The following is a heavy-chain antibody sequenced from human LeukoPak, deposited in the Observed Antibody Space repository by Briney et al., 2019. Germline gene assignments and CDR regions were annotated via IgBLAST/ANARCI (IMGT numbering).Heavy chain of an antibody. V-gene: IGHV3-23*01. D-gene: IGHD1-26*01. CDR3: ARDRYSGSYGGYFDY. CDR1: GFTFSSYA. CDR2: ISGSGGST. J-gene: IGHJ4*02. Sequence: GGSLRLSCAASGFTFSSYAMSWVRQAPGKGLEWVSAISGSGGSTYYADSVKGRFTISRDNSKNTLYLQMDSLRAEDTAVFNCARDRYSGSYGGYFDYRGQGTLVTVSS.